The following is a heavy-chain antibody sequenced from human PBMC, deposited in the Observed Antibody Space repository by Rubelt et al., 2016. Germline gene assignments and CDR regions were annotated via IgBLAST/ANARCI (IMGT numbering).Heavy chain of an antibody. CDR2: FSADGTA. V-gene: IGHV3-74*02. D-gene: IGHD1-14*01. CDR3: TRGQPPFYDAFEI. CDR1: GFTFSSYG. J-gene: IGHJ3*02. Sequence: VQLVESGGGVVQPGGSLRLSCAASGFTFSSYGMHWVRQAPGKGLVWVSQFSADGTASYADSVKGRFIISRDNARNTLYFQMNSLRGEDTAVYYCTRGQPPFYDAFEIWGQGTMVTVSS.